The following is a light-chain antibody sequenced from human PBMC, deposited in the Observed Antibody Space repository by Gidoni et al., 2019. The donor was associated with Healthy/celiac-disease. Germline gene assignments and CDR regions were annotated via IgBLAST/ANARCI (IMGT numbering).Light chain of an antibody. CDR1: QRVSSN. CDR2: GAA. CDR3: QQYNNWPLMYT. J-gene: IGKJ2*01. Sequence: EIVMTQSPATLSVSPGASDTLSCSASQRVSSNLAWYQQKPGQAPRLLIYGAATRATGIPARFSGSGSGTEFNLTISSLQSEDFAVYYCQQYNNWPLMYTFGQGTKLEIK. V-gene: IGKV3-15*01.